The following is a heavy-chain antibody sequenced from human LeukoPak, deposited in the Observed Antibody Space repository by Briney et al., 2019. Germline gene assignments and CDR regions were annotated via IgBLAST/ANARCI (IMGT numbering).Heavy chain of an antibody. J-gene: IGHJ4*02. CDR3: ARDWEGIVGATTENYFDY. V-gene: IGHV4-4*07. CDR1: GGSISSYY. CDR2: IYTSGST. D-gene: IGHD1-26*01. Sequence: SETLSLTCTVSGGSISSYYWSWIRQPAGKGLERIGRIYTSGSTNYNPSLKSRVTMSVDTSKNQFSLKLSSVTAADTAVYYCARDWEGIVGATTENYFDYWGQGTLVTVSS.